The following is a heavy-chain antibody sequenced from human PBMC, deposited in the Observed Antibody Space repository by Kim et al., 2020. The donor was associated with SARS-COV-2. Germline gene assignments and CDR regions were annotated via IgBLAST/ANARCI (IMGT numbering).Heavy chain of an antibody. CDR2: ISAYNGNT. CDR1: GYTFTSYG. Sequence: ASVKVSCKASGYTFTSYGISWVRQAPGQGLEWMGWISAYNGNTNYAQKLQGRVTMTTDTSTSTAYMELRSLRSDDTAVDYCARSVGLTGYYISEYWGQGTLVTVSS. D-gene: IGHD3-9*01. V-gene: IGHV1-18*04. CDR3: ARSVGLTGYYISEY. J-gene: IGHJ4*02.